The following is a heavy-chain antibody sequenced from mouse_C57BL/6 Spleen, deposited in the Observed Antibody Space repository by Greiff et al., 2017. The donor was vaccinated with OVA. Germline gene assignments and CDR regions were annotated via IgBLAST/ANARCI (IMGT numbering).Heavy chain of an antibody. CDR3: ARGGVVEAMDY. CDR2: ISYDGSN. J-gene: IGHJ4*01. Sequence: VQLQQSGPGLVKPSQSLSLTCSVTGYSITSGYYWNWIRQFPGNKLEWMGYISYDGSNNYNPSLKNRISITRDTSKNQFFLKLNSVTTEDTATYYCARGGVVEAMDYWGQGTSVTVSS. D-gene: IGHD1-1*01. CDR1: GYSITSGYY. V-gene: IGHV3-6*01.